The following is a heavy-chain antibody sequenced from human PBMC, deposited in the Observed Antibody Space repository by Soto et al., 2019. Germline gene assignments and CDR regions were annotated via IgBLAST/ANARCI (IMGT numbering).Heavy chain of an antibody. D-gene: IGHD3-10*01. V-gene: IGHV3-11*01. CDR1: GFTFTDFY. Sequence: PGGSLRLSCAASGFTFTDFYMAWIRQAPGEGLEWISYISTSGTGIFYADSVKGRFTVSRDNAKNSLYLQMDSLRAEDTAVYFCARVDDPCPPYGTFDVWGQGTLVTVSS. CDR3: ARVDDPCPPYGTFDV. CDR2: ISTSGTGI. J-gene: IGHJ3*01.